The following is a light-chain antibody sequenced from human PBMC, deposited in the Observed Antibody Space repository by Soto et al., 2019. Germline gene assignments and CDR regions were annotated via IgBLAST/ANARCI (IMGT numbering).Light chain of an antibody. CDR1: SGHSSSA. Sequence: QAVVTQSPSAYASLGASVKLTCTLSSGHSSSAIAWHQQRPEKGPRFLMRLNSDGSHSKGDGIPDRFSGSSSGAERYLTISSLQSEDEADYYCQTWGAGIRVFGGGTKLTVL. J-gene: IGLJ3*02. CDR3: QTWGAGIRV. CDR2: LNSDGSH. V-gene: IGLV4-69*01.